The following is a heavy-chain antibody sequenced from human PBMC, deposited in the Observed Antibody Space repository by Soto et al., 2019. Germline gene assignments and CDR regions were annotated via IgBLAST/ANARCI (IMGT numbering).Heavy chain of an antibody. CDR2: IIPIFGTA. V-gene: IGHV1-69*13. D-gene: IGHD1-26*01. Sequence: SVKVSCKASGGTFSSYAISWVRQAPGQGLEWMGGIIPIFGTANYAQKFQGRVTITADESTSTAYMELSSLRSEDTAVYYCARDPYSGSIPYYYGMDVWGQGTTVTVSS. J-gene: IGHJ6*02. CDR3: ARDPYSGSIPYYYGMDV. CDR1: GGTFSSYA.